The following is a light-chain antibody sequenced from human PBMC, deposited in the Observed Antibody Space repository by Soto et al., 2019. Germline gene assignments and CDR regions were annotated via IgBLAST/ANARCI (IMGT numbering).Light chain of an antibody. Sequence: QSALTQPRSVSGSPGQSVTISCTGTSSDVGGYNYVSWYQQHPGKAPKLMIYDVSKRPSGVPDRFSGSKSGNTASLTISALQAEDEADYYCCSYAGREVFGGGTKVTV. V-gene: IGLV2-11*01. CDR2: DVS. J-gene: IGLJ2*01. CDR3: CSYAGREV. CDR1: SSDVGGYNY.